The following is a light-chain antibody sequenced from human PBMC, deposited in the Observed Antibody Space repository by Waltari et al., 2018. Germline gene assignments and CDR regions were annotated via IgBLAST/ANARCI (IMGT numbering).Light chain of an antibody. V-gene: IGKV3-20*01. CDR1: RSGSSSY. CDR3: QQYDSLYT. CDR2: GAS. J-gene: IGKJ2*01. Sequence: EIVLTQSPGTLSLSPGERATLPCRDRRSGSSSYLAWYQQKPGQAPRLLIYGASSRATGIPDRFSGSGSGTDFTLTISRLEPEDFAVYYCQQYDSLYTFGHGTKLEIK.